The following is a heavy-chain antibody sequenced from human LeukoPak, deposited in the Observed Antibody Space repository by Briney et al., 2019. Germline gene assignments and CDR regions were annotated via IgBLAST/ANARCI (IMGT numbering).Heavy chain of an antibody. V-gene: IGHV4-59*01. CDR2: IYYSGST. D-gene: IGHD2-2*01. J-gene: IGHJ4*02. CDR3: AREYCSSTSCQADY. Sequence: SETLSLTCTVSGGSISSYYWSWIRRPPGKGLEWIGYIYYSGSTNYNPSLKSRVTISVDTSKNQFSLKLSSVSAADTAVYYCAREYCSSTSCQADYWGQGTLVTVSS. CDR1: GGSISSYY.